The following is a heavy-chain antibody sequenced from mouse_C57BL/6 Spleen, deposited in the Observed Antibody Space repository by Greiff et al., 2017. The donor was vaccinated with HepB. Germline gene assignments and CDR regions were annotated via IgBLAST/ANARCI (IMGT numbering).Heavy chain of an antibody. D-gene: IGHD1-1*01. Sequence: QVQLQQPGAELVRPGSSVKLSCKASGYTFTSYWMHWVKQRPIQGLEWIGNIDPSDSETHYNQKFKDKATLTVDKSSSTAYMQLSSLTSEDSAVYYCEREGNYYGSRYWYFDVWGTGTTVTVSS. CDR3: EREGNYYGSRYWYFDV. V-gene: IGHV1-52*01. J-gene: IGHJ1*03. CDR2: IDPSDSET. CDR1: GYTFTSYW.